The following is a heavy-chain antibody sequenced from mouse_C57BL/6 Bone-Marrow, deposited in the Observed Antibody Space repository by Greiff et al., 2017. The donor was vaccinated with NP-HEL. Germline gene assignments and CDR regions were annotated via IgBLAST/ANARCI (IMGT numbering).Heavy chain of an antibody. CDR1: GYTFTDYY. D-gene: IGHD2-1*01. CDR3: ARSNYGNFGWYFDV. J-gene: IGHJ1*03. V-gene: IGHV1-26*01. CDR2: INPNNGGT. Sequence: EVKLHQSGPELVKPGASVKISCKASGYTFTDYYMNWVKQSHGKSLEWIGDINPNNGGTSYNQKFKGKATLTVDKSSSTAYMELRSLTSEDSAVYYCARSNYGNFGWYFDVWGTGTTVTVSS.